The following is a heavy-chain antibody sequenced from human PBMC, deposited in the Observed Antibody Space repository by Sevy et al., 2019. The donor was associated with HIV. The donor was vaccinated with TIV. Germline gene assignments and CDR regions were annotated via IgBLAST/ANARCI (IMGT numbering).Heavy chain of an antibody. CDR1: GYTLTQLS. CDR2: FDPEDAET. Sequence: ASVKVSCKVSGYTLTQLSMHWVRQAPGKGLEWMGRFDPEDAETIYAQKFQGRVTMTEDTSTDTAYMELSSLRSEDTAVYYCATTREYYSDSSGYIDYWGQGTLVTVSS. D-gene: IGHD3-22*01. J-gene: IGHJ4*02. CDR3: ATTREYYSDSSGYIDY. V-gene: IGHV1-24*01.